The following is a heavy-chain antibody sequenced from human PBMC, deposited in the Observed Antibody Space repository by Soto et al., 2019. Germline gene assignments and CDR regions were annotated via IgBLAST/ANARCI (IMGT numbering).Heavy chain of an antibody. CDR2: INPNSRGT. CDR3: ARVTLKAGNWFDP. CDR1: GYTFTDYF. J-gene: IGHJ5*02. V-gene: IGHV1-2*02. Sequence: ASVKVSCKASGYTFTDYFIHWVRQAPGQGFEWMGWINPNSRGTNYAQKFQGRVTMSRDTSNSTAYMELRGLTSDDTAVYYCARVTLKAGNWFDPWGQGTLVTVSS.